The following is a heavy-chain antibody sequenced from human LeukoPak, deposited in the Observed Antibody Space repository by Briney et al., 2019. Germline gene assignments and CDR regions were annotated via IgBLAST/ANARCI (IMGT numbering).Heavy chain of an antibody. D-gene: IGHD6-13*01. J-gene: IGHJ5*02. V-gene: IGHV4-34*01. CDR1: GGSFSGYY. CDR3: ARRGGVVAAANWFDP. CDR2: INHSGST. Sequence: SETPSLTCAVYGGSFSGYYWSWIRQPPGKGLEWIGEINHSGSTNYNPSLKSRVTISVDTSKNQFSLKLSSVTAADTAVYYCARRGGVVAAANWFDPWGQGTLVTVSS.